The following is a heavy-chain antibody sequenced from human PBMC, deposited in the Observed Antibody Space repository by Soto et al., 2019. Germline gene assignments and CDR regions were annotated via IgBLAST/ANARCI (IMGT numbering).Heavy chain of an antibody. CDR3: AHRCKEENILTGYYVWFFDY. D-gene: IGHD3-9*01. CDR1: GFSLSTSGVG. CDR2: IYWDDDK. V-gene: IGHV2-5*02. Sequence: QITLKESGPTLVKPTQTLTLTCTFSGFSLSTSGVGVGWIRQPPGKALEWLALIYWDDDKHYSTSLKSRLTNTNNTSKNPRVLTKANMAPMDTATYYCAHRCKEENILTGYYVWFFDYWGQGTLVTVSS. J-gene: IGHJ4*02.